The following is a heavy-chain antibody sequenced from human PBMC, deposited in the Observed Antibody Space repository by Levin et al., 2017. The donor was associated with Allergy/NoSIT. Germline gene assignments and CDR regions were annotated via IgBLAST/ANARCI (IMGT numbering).Heavy chain of an antibody. CDR2: IYYRGST. CDR1: DGSINNYS. Sequence: SETLSLTCTVSDGSINNYSWSWIRQPPGKGLEWIGYIYYRGSTNYSPSLKSRVTIAVDTSKNHFSLSLSSVTAADTALYYCARVWTSSSYWYFDRWGRGTLVTVSS. CDR3: ARVWTSSSYWYFDR. V-gene: IGHV4-59*01. D-gene: IGHD6-6*01. J-gene: IGHJ2*01.